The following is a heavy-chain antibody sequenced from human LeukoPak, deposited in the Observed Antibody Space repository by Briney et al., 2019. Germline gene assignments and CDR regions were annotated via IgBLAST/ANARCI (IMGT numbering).Heavy chain of an antibody. CDR2: FDPEDGET. V-gene: IGHV1-24*01. Sequence: ASVKVSYKVSGYTLTELSMHWVRQAPGKGLEWMGGFDPEDGETIYAQKFQGRVTMTEDTSTDTAYMELSSLRSEDTAVYYCATAGRFLEWRRPDYWGQGTLVTVSS. J-gene: IGHJ4*02. CDR3: ATAGRFLEWRRPDY. D-gene: IGHD3-3*01. CDR1: GYTLTELS.